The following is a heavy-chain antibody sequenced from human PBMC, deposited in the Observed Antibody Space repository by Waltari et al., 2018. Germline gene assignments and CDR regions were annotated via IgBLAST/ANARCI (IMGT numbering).Heavy chain of an antibody. CDR3: ARVRAAAAVKRIFDY. CDR2: INHSGSN. J-gene: IGHJ4*02. Sequence: QVQLQQWGAGLLKPSETLSLTCAVYGGSFSGYYWSWIRQPPGKGLEWIGAINHSGSNNYNPALRSRVTIAGDTSKNQFSLKQSAVTAADTAVYYCARVRAAAAVKRIFDYWGQGTLVTVSS. V-gene: IGHV4-34*01. CDR1: GGSFSGYY. D-gene: IGHD6-13*01.